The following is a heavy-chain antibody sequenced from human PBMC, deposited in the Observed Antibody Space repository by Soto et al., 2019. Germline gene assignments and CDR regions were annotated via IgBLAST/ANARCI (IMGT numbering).Heavy chain of an antibody. Sequence: SSVKVSCKASGYTFTGYYMHWVRQAPGQGLEWMGWINPNSGGTNYAQKFQGWVTMTRDTSISTAYMELSRLRSDDTAVYYCARRVYGESYYYYGMDVWGQGTTVTVSS. CDR2: INPNSGGT. J-gene: IGHJ6*02. D-gene: IGHD3-10*01. CDR1: GYTFTGYY. V-gene: IGHV1-2*04. CDR3: ARRVYGESYYYYGMDV.